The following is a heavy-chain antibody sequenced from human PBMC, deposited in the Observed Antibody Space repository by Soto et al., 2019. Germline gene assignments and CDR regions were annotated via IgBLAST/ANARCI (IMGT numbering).Heavy chain of an antibody. CDR1: GFTVSSNY. D-gene: IGHD2-8*02. V-gene: IGHV3-53*01. J-gene: IGHJ4*02. CDR3: ATVGTDHSYYFDY. Sequence: PGGSLRLSCAASGFTVSSNYMSCVRQAPGKGLEWVSIIYSDGSTYYADSVKGRFTISRDNSRNTLYLQMNSLRAEDTAVYYCATVGTDHSYYFDYWGQGTLVTVSS. CDR2: IYSDGST.